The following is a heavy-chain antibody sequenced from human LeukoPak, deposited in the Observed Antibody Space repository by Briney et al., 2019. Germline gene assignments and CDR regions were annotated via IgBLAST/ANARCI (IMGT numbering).Heavy chain of an antibody. Sequence: ASVKVSCKASGFTFTNSAVQWVRQARGQRLEWIGWIVVGSGNTNYAQKFQERVTITRDMSTSTAYMELSSLRSEDTAVYYCAADRWGTFYYFDNWGQGTLVTVSP. V-gene: IGHV1-58*01. CDR3: AADRWGTFYYFDN. CDR2: IVVGSGNT. J-gene: IGHJ4*02. D-gene: IGHD3-16*01. CDR1: GFTFTNSA.